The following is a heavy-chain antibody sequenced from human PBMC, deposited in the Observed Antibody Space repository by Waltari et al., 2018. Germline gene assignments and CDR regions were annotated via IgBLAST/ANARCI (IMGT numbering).Heavy chain of an antibody. J-gene: IGHJ6*02. Sequence: QVQLVQSGAEVKKPGASVKVSCRASGYSFSGYYIHWGRQAPGKGLEWMGWINPNSGVTNYAQKFQGRVTRTRDTSISTAYMETSDDTAVFYCARGGTNYRYGVDVWGQGTTVTVTS. V-gene: IGHV1-2*02. D-gene: IGHD1-1*01. CDR2: INPNSGVT. CDR1: GYSFSGYY. CDR3: ARGGTNYRYGVDV.